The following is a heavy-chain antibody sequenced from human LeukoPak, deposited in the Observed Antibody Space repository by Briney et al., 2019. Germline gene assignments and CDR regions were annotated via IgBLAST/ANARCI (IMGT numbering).Heavy chain of an antibody. CDR2: IDPSDSYT. CDR3: ARQVRDYGSGSYYQSNWFDP. D-gene: IGHD3-10*01. Sequence: GESLKISCKGSGYSFTSYWISWVRQMPGKGLEWMGRIDPSDSYTNYSPSFQGHVTISADKSISTAYLQWSSLKASDTAMYYSARQVRDYGSGSYYQSNWFDPWGQGTLVTVSS. V-gene: IGHV5-10-1*01. CDR1: GYSFTSYW. J-gene: IGHJ5*02.